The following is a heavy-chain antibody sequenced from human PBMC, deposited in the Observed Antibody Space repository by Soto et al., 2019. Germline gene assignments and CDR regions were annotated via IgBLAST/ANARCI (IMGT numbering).Heavy chain of an antibody. D-gene: IGHD6-13*01. Sequence: SETLSLTCAVYDGSFSGYYWTWIRQPPGKGLEWIGEVNHSGSTNYNPSLKSRVTISVDTSKNQTSLKVNSVTAADTAMYYCARGPKGSKGWFDPWGQGTLVTVSS. CDR3: ARGPKGSKGWFDP. V-gene: IGHV4-34*01. CDR2: VNHSGST. CDR1: DGSFSGYY. J-gene: IGHJ5*02.